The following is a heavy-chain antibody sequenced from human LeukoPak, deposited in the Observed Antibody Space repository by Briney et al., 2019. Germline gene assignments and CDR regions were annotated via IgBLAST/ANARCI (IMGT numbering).Heavy chain of an antibody. CDR2: IRYDGTIK. CDR1: GFTFTDYG. CDR3: AKVGTASKPSDLDY. D-gene: IGHD1-1*01. Sequence: GGSLRLSCAASGFTFTDYGIHWVRQAPGKGLEWVAFIRYDGTIKYYADSVKGRFTISRDNSRNTLYLQMNSLRTEDTAVYYCAKVGTASKPSDLDYWGQGTLVTVSS. V-gene: IGHV3-30*02. J-gene: IGHJ4*02.